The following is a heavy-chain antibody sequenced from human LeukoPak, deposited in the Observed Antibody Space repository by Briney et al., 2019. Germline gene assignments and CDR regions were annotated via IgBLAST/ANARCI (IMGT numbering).Heavy chain of an antibody. CDR2: ISYDGGYQ. CDR3: AKDRRLMSPHYGMDV. Sequence: GSLRLSCAASGFTFTSYGINWVRQAPGKGLEWVAVISYDGGYQYYADSVRGRFIISRDNSENTVYLQLISLRAEDTAVYYCAKDRRLMSPHYGMDVWGQGTTVIVSS. J-gene: IGHJ6*02. D-gene: IGHD2-21*02. V-gene: IGHV3-30*18. CDR1: GFTFTSYG.